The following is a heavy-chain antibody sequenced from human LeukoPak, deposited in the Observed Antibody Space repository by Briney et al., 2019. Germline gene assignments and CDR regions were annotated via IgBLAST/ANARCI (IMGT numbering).Heavy chain of an antibody. J-gene: IGHJ3*02. CDR2: IYYSVST. V-gene: IGHV4-59*01. Sequence: SETLSLTCAVSGGSISSYYVSWIRQPPGKGLEWIGDIYYSVSTNYNPSPSSRGTILVDTSNNQFSLNLSYVTAADTAVYYCARLHRGEEAFDIWGQGTMVTVSS. CDR1: GGSISSYY. CDR3: ARLHRGEEAFDI.